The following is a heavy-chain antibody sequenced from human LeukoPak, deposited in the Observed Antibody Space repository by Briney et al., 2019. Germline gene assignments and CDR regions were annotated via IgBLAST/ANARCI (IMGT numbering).Heavy chain of an antibody. D-gene: IGHD6-13*01. CDR1: GFTFSSYG. J-gene: IGHJ6*02. V-gene: IGHV3-30*02. CDR3: AKDSKYSSSWYEVRYYYYGMDV. Sequence: GGSLRLSCAASGFTFSSYGMHWVRQAPGKGLEWVAFTRYDGSNKYYADSVKGRFTISRDNSKNTLYLQMNSLRAEDTAVYYCAKDSKYSSSWYEVRYYYYGMDVWGQGTTVTVSS. CDR2: TRYDGSNK.